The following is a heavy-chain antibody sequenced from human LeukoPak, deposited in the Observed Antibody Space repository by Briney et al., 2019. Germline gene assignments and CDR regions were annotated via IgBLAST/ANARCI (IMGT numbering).Heavy chain of an antibody. CDR1: GYTFTSYG. D-gene: IGHD3-9*01. V-gene: IGHV1-18*01. CDR3: AILVGVLTGPDAFDI. CDR2: ISAYNGNT. Sequence: ASVKVSCKASGYTFTSYGISWVRQAPGQGLEWMGWISAYNGNTNYAQKLQGIVTMTTYTSTSTAYMELRSLRSDDTAVYYCAILVGVLTGPDAFDIWGQGTMVTVSS. J-gene: IGHJ3*02.